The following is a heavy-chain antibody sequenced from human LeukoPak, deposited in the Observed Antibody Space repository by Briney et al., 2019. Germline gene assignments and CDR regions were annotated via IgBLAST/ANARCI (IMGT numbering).Heavy chain of an antibody. CDR2: MNPSSSNT. V-gene: IGHV1-8*01. J-gene: IGHJ6*02. Sequence: GASVKVSCKASGYTFTSYDINWVRQATGQGLEWMGWMNPSSSNTGYAQKFQGRVSMTRDTSISTAYMELSSLRSEDTAVYYCARGPVEAVFGVSTKDWGQGTTVTVSS. CDR3: ARGPVEAVFGVSTKD. D-gene: IGHD3-10*02. CDR1: GYTFTSYD.